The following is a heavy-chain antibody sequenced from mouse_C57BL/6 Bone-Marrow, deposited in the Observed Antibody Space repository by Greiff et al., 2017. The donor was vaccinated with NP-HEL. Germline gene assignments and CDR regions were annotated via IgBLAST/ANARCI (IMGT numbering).Heavy chain of an antibody. J-gene: IGHJ2*01. CDR2: FYPGSGSI. Sequence: QVQLQQSGAELVKPGASVKLSCKASGYTFTEYTIHWVKQRSGQGLEWIGWFYPGSGSIKYNEKFKDKATLTADKSSSTAYMELSSLTSADSAVFICARHEAPLYYGSSYGEYRGEGTTLSVSS. V-gene: IGHV1-62-2*01. CDR3: ARHEAPLYYGSSYGEY. CDR1: GYTFTEYT. D-gene: IGHD1-1*01.